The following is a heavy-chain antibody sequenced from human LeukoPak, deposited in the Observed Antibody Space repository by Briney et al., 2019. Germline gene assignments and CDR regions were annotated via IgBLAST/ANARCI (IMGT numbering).Heavy chain of an antibody. CDR2: FGTRSTSI. J-gene: IGHJ3*02. D-gene: IGHD2-8*01. Sequence: PGGSLRLSCAASGFTFCAHSMNWVRQAPGKGLEWVSSFGTRSTSIYYADSVKGRFAISRDNARNSLFLQMNSLRAEDTAVYYCAREYDEAFDIWGQGTMVTVSS. V-gene: IGHV3-21*01. CDR1: GFTFCAHS. CDR3: AREYDEAFDI.